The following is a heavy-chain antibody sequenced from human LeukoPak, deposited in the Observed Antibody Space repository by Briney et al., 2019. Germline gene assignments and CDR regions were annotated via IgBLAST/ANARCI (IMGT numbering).Heavy chain of an antibody. J-gene: IGHJ4*02. CDR1: GGTFSSYA. CDR2: INPNSGGT. D-gene: IGHD5-18*01. V-gene: IGHV1-2*02. CDR3: ARDVDTAMGSDY. Sequence: GASVKVSCKASGGTFSSYAISWVRQAPGQGLEWMGWINPNSGGTNYAQKFQGRVTMTRDTSISTAYMELSRLRSDDTAVYYCARDVDTAMGSDYWGQGTLVTVSS.